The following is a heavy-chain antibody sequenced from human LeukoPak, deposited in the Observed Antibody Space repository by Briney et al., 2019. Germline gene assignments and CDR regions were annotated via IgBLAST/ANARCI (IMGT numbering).Heavy chain of an antibody. CDR3: ARGRWFGEPHFDY. V-gene: IGHV4-59*13. J-gene: IGHJ4*02. CDR2: IYYSGGT. Sequence: SETLSLTCTVSGGSISSYYWSWIRQPPGREREGFGYIYYSGGTNYNPSLKSRVTISVDTSKNQFSLKLSSVTAADTAVYYCARGRWFGEPHFDYWGQGTLVTVSS. CDR1: GGSISSYY. D-gene: IGHD3-10*01.